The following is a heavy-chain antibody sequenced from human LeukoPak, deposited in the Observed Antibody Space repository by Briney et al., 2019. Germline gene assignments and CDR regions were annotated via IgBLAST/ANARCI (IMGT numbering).Heavy chain of an antibody. Sequence: PGGSLRLSRAASGFTFSSYWMSWVRQAPGKGLEWVANIKQDGSEKYYVDSVKGRFTISRDNAKNSLYLQMNSLRAEDTAVYYCAREYPLKYFDYWGQGTLVTVSS. J-gene: IGHJ4*02. CDR1: GFTFSSYW. CDR2: IKQDGSEK. CDR3: AREYPLKYFDY. V-gene: IGHV3-7*01. D-gene: IGHD2-2*02.